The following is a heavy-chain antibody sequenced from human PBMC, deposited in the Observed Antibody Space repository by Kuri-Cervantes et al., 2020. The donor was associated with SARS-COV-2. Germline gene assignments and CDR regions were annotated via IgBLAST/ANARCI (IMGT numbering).Heavy chain of an antibody. D-gene: IGHD6-19*01. CDR3: GSTIAVAGVGVYYHLDV. Sequence: SVKVSCKASGGTLRNYAISWVRQAPGQGLEWMGGIIPMFDSLNYAQKFQGRVTLTTDESTSTAYMELSNLTSEDTAVYYCGSTIAVAGVGVYYHLDVWGKGTTVTVSS. V-gene: IGHV1-69*05. J-gene: IGHJ6*03. CDR2: IIPMFDSL. CDR1: GGTLRNYA.